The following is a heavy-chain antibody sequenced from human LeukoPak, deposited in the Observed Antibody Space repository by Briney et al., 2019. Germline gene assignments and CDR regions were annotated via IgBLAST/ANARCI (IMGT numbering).Heavy chain of an antibody. V-gene: IGHV3-7*01. Sequence: GGSLRLSCAASGFTFSSYWMSWVRQAPGKGLEWVANIKQDGSEKYYVDSVKGRFTISRDNAKNSLYLQMNSLRAEDTAVYYCARGGHGGNSGAYNYWGQGTLVTVSS. D-gene: IGHD4-23*01. CDR1: GFTFSSYW. CDR3: ARGGHGGNSGAYNY. CDR2: IKQDGSEK. J-gene: IGHJ4*02.